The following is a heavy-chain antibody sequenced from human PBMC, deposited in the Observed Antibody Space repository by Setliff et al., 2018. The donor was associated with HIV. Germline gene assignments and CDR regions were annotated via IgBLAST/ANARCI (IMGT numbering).Heavy chain of an antibody. D-gene: IGHD2-15*01. CDR2: IIPIFGTA. J-gene: IGHJ4*02. V-gene: IGHV1-69*05. CDR1: GGTFSSYA. Sequence: SVKVSCKASGGTFSSYAISWVRQAPGQGLEWMGRIIPIFGTANYAQKFQGRVTMTRDTSISTAYMELSRLRSDDTAVYFCARGYASGSGSYYFDYWGQGTLVTVSS. CDR3: ARGYASGSGSYYFDY.